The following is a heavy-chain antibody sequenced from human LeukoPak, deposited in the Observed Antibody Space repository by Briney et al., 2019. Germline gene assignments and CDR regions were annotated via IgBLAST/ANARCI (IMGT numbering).Heavy chain of an antibody. D-gene: IGHD5-24*01. CDR2: IKRDGSEK. CDR1: GFTFGPYW. CDR3: ARLDGFNY. Sequence: GGSLRLSCAASGFTFGPYWMTWVRQAPGKGLEWVANIKRDGSEKYYADSVKGRFTISRDNAKNSLFLQMNSLRVEDTAVYYCARLDGFNYWGQGTLVTVSS. J-gene: IGHJ4*02. V-gene: IGHV3-7*01.